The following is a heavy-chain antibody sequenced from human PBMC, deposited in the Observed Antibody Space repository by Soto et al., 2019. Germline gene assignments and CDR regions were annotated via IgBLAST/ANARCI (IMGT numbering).Heavy chain of an antibody. D-gene: IGHD2-15*01. Sequence: QVQLVESGGGVVQPGRSLRLSCAASGFTFSSYAMHWVRQAPGKGLEWVAVISYDGRNKYYADSVKGRFTIPRENSNNTLYLQMNSLRAEDTAVYYCATTVVVVPYFDYWGQGTLVTVSS. V-gene: IGHV3-30*04. CDR2: ISYDGRNK. CDR1: GFTFSSYA. CDR3: ATTVVVVPYFDY. J-gene: IGHJ4*02.